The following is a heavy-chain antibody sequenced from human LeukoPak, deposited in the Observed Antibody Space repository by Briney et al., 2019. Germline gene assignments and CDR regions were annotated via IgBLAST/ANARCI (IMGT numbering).Heavy chain of an antibody. CDR3: ARPGWFGELRGDYFDY. Sequence: SETLSLTCAVYGGXFSGYYWSWIRQPPGKGLEWIGEINHSGSTNYNPSLKSRVTISADTSKNHFSLKLSSVTASDTAVYYCARPGWFGELRGDYFDYWGQGSLVTVYS. J-gene: IGHJ4*02. D-gene: IGHD3-10*01. V-gene: IGHV4-34*01. CDR1: GGXFSGYY. CDR2: INHSGST.